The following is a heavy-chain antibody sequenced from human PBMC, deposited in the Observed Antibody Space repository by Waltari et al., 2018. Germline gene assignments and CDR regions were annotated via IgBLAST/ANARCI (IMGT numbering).Heavy chain of an antibody. CDR2: IKQDGSEN. J-gene: IGHJ6*02. CDR1: GFSLSNHW. Sequence: EVQLVESGGGLVQPGGSLRLSCAASGFSLSNHWMNWVRQAPGKGLGWVATIKQDGSENFYVDSVKGRFTISRDTAKSSVFLQMNSLSAEDTAVYYCARDSGGMDVWGQGTTVTVSS. V-gene: IGHV3-7*01. D-gene: IGHD1-26*01. CDR3: ARDSGGMDV.